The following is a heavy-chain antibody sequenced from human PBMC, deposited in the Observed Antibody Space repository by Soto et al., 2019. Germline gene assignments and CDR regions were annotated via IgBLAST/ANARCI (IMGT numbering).Heavy chain of an antibody. V-gene: IGHV3-23*01. Sequence: GGSLRLSCAASGFTFSSYAMSWVRQAPGKGLEWVSAISGSGGSTYYADSVKGRFTISRDNSKNTLYLQMNSLRAEDTAVYYCAKDRAVVYCSSICCYPPSIVATEDFWGQGTLVPVSS. CDR2: ISGSGGST. D-gene: IGHD2-2*01. J-gene: IGHJ4*02. CDR1: GFTFSSYA. CDR3: AKDRAVVYCSSICCYPPSIVATEDF.